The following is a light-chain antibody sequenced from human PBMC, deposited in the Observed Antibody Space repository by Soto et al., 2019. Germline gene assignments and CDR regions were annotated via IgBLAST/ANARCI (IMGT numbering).Light chain of an antibody. Sequence: QSVLTQPHSVSGAPGQRVTISCTGSSSNIGAGYDVHWYQQLPGTAPKLLIYGNSNRPSGVPDRFSGSKSGNTASLTVSGLQAEDEADYYCSSYARSNNFVFGTGTKVTVL. CDR1: SSNIGAGYD. J-gene: IGLJ1*01. CDR2: GNS. V-gene: IGLV1-40*01. CDR3: SSYARSNNFV.